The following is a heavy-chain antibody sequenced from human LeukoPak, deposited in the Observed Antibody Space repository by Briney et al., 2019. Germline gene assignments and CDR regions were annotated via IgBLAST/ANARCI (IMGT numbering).Heavy chain of an antibody. CDR3: ARLGAGPTYYDFWSGYSSFYFDY. CDR1: GASTSSGNYY. D-gene: IGHD3-3*01. CDR2: ISSSGNT. Sequence: SETLSLTCTVSGASTSSGNYYWGWIRQPPGKGLGWIGGISSSGNTYYNPSLKSRITISIDTSKNHFSLKLSSVSAADTAVYYCARLGAGPTYYDFWSGYSSFYFDYWGQGTLVTVSS. J-gene: IGHJ4*02. V-gene: IGHV4-39*02.